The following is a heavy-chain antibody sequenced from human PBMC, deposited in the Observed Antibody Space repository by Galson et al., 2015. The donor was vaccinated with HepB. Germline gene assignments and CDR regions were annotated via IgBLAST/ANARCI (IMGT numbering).Heavy chain of an antibody. CDR2: ISAYNGNT. CDR3: ARVLPLFLEWFFDDY. J-gene: IGHJ4*02. Sequence: SVKVSCKASGYTFTSYGISWVRQAPGQGLEWMGWISAYNGNTNYAQKLQGRVTMTTDTSTSTAYMELRSLRSDDTAVYCCARVLPLFLEWFFDDYWGQGTLVTVSS. CDR1: GYTFTSYG. V-gene: IGHV1-18*01. D-gene: IGHD3-3*01.